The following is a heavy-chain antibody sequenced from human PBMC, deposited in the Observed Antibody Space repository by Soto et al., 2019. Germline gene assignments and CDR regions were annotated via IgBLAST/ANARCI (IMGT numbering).Heavy chain of an antibody. D-gene: IGHD1-26*01. CDR2: ICPLLAMV. Sequence: QVHLVQSGAEMKKPGSSLKVSCKVSGGDLRHSVISWVRQAPGQGLEWMGGICPLLAMVDYSQKCQGRVAITAGESTNTALRNLGSLRSQDTAVYYTAKEDGAGFKSWGQGNVVIVSS. CDR3: AKEDGAGFKS. CDR1: GGDLRHSV. J-gene: IGHJ4*02. V-gene: IGHV1-69*04.